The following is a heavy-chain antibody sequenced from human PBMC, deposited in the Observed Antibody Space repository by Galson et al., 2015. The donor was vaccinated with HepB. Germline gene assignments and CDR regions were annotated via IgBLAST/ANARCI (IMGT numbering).Heavy chain of an antibody. V-gene: IGHV3-11*06. CDR3: ARVASGFSLNWFDP. J-gene: IGHJ5*02. CDR2: ISDNSRYT. CDR1: GFSFSDYY. Sequence: SLRLSCAASGFSFSDYYMTWIRQAPGKGLEWVSSISDNSRYTNYADSVKGRLTVSRDNAKNSLYLQMNSLRPEDTAVYYCARVASGFSLNWFDPWSQGSLVTVSS.